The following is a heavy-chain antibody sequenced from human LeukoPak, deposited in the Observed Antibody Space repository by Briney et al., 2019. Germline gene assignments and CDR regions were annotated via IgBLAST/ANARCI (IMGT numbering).Heavy chain of an antibody. J-gene: IGHJ6*02. CDR1: GFTFSSYG. CDR2: IGTAGDT. Sequence: GSLRLSCAASGFTFSSYGMHWVRPATGKGLEWVSAIGTAGDTYYPGSVKGRFTISRENAKNSLYLQMNSLRAGDTAVYYCARAEVGASPWIQGYYYYCMDVWGQGTTVTVSS. D-gene: IGHD1-26*01. CDR3: ARAEVGASPWIQGYYYYCMDV. V-gene: IGHV3-13*01.